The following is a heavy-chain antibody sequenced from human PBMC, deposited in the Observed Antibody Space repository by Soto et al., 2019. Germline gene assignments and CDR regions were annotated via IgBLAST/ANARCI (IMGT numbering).Heavy chain of an antibody. D-gene: IGHD2-2*01. V-gene: IGHV3-7*01. CDR1: GFTFNSYW. J-gene: IGHJ4*02. CDR3: ARDGQYCSSTSCYVGSDY. Sequence: PGGSLRLSCAASGFTFNSYWMSRVRQAPGKGLEWVANMNQEGTKKNYVDSVKGRFTISRDNAKSSLYLHMTSLRAEDTAVYYCARDGQYCSSTSCYVGSDYWGQGTLVTVSS. CDR2: MNQEGTKK.